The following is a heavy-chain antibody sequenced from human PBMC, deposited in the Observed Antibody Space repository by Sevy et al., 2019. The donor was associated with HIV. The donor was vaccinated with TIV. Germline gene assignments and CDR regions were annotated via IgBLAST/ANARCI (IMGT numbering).Heavy chain of an antibody. CDR1: GFTFSGSA. D-gene: IGHD3-16*02. CDR3: TSHGRKGGVIVSDAFDI. Sequence: GGSLRLSCAASGFTFSGSAMHWVRQASGKGLEWVGRIRSKANSYATAYAASVKGRFTISRDDSKKTAYLQMNSLKTEDTAVYYCTSHGRKGGVIVSDAFDIWGQGTMVTVSS. J-gene: IGHJ3*02. CDR2: IRSKANSYAT. V-gene: IGHV3-73*01.